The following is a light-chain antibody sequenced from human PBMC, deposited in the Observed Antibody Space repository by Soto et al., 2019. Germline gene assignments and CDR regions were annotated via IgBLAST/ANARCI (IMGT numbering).Light chain of an antibody. CDR2: DAS. Sequence: VLTQSPATLSLSPGERATLSCRASQSISVYLAWYQQKPGQAPRLLIYDASNRATGTPARFSGSGSGTDFTLTISSLEPEDFAVYYCQQRSNWPPTFGQGTRLEI. CDR1: QSISVY. J-gene: IGKJ5*01. V-gene: IGKV3-11*01. CDR3: QQRSNWPPT.